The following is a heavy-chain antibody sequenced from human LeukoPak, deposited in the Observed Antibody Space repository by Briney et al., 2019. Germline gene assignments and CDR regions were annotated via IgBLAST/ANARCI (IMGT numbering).Heavy chain of an antibody. Sequence: ASVKVSCKASGYTFTAYYMHWVRQVPGQGLEWMGRINPNSGDTDYAQKFQGRVIMSRDTSISTAYMEVSRLRSDDTAVYYCARVDSGHDYGPSWGQGTTVTVSS. CDR2: INPNSGDT. CDR3: ARVDSGHDYGPS. V-gene: IGHV1-2*06. CDR1: GYTFTAYY. J-gene: IGHJ3*01. D-gene: IGHD5-12*01.